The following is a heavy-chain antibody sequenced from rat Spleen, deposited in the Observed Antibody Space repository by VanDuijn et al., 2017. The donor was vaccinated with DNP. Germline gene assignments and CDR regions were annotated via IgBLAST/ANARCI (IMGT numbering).Heavy chain of an antibody. J-gene: IGHJ3*01. CDR2: ISSSGANT. CDR1: GFSFSNFP. D-gene: IGHD1-1*01. CDR3: ARHDYSAWFGS. Sequence: EVQLVESGGGSVQPGRSMKLSCETSGFSFSNFPMAWVRQIPTKGLEWVATISSSGANTYYRDSVKGRFSISRDNAKSILYLQMNILRSEDMATYYCARHDYSAWFGSWGPGTLVTVSS. V-gene: IGHV5-46*01.